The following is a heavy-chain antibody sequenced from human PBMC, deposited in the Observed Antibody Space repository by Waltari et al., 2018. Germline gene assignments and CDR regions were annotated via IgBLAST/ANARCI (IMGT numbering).Heavy chain of an antibody. J-gene: IGHJ4*02. D-gene: IGHD3-10*01. V-gene: IGHV4-59*01. CDR1: GGSISSYY. CDR3: ARASSYYGSGSYYDY. Sequence: QVQLQESGPGLVKPSETLSLTCTVSGGSISSYYWSWIRQPPGKGLEWIGYIYYSGSTNYNPSLKSRVTISVDTSKNQFSLKLSSVTAADTAVYYCARASSYYGSGSYYDYWGQGTLVTVSS. CDR2: IYYSGST.